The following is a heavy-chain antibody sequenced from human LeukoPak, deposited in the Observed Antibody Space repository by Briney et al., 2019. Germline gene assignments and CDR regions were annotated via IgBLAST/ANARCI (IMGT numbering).Heavy chain of an antibody. V-gene: IGHV3-48*02. Sequence: GGSLRLSCVATGFTFNSYNMNWVRQAPGKGLEWVSYISSDSTTIFYADSVKGRFTISRDNVKNSLFLQLNSLRDEDTAVYYCARDEDAFGGQGTLVTVSS. CDR3: ARDEDAF. J-gene: IGHJ4*02. CDR2: ISSDSTTI. CDR1: GFTFNSYN.